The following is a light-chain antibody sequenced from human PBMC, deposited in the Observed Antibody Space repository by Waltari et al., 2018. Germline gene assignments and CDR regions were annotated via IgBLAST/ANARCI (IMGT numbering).Light chain of an antibody. CDR1: QSVSSIS. CDR3: QHYDGSAVT. J-gene: IGKJ4*01. Sequence: DIVLTQSPGTLSLSPGERATLSCRASQSVSSISFTWYQQRPGQAPRLLIYGTSSRATDIPDRFSGSGSGTDFTLTISRLEPEDFAVYLCQHYDGSAVTFGGGTKVEIK. CDR2: GTS. V-gene: IGKV3-20*01.